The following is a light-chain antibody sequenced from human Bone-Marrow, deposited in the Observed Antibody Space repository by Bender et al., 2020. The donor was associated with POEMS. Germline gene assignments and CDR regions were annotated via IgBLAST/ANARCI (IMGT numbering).Light chain of an antibody. CDR3: YSAADNSML. V-gene: IGLV3-21*02. Sequence: SYVLTQPPSVSVAPGQTARVTCGGNNIGSRSVHWYQQKPGQAPVLVIYEDSKRPSGIPERFSGSSSGTTVTLTISGAQVEDEADYYCYSAADNSMLFGGGTKLTVL. J-gene: IGLJ2*01. CDR1: NIGSRS. CDR2: EDS.